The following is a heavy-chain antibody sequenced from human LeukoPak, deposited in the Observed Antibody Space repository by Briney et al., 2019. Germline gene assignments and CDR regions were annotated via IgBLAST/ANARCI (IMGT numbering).Heavy chain of an antibody. CDR2: IYTSGST. J-gene: IGHJ3*02. Sequence: SETLSLTCTVSGGSISSYYWSWIRQPAGKGLGWIGRIYTSGSTNYNPSLKSRVTMSVDTSKNQFSLKLSSVTAADTAVYYCARDSVGYDAFDIWGQGTMVTVSS. V-gene: IGHV4-4*07. CDR3: ARDSVGYDAFDI. CDR1: GGSISSYY. D-gene: IGHD5-12*01.